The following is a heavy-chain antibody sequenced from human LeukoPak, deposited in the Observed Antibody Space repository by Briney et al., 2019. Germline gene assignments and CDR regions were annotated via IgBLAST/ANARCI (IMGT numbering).Heavy chain of an antibody. CDR1: GYTFTSYG. CDR3: ARGHSGSYPSTFDY. V-gene: IGHV1-18*01. D-gene: IGHD1-26*01. Sequence: ASVKVSCKASGYTFTSYGISWVRQAPGQGLEWMGWISAYNGNTNYAQKLQGRVTMTTDASTSTAYMELRSLRSDDTAVYYCARGHSGSYPSTFDYWGQGTLVTVSS. CDR2: ISAYNGNT. J-gene: IGHJ4*02.